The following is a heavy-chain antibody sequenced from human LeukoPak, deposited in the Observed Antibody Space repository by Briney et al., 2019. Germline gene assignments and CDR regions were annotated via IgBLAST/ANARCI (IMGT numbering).Heavy chain of an antibody. CDR3: AKERRITIFGVVIENHDAFDI. Sequence: GGSLRLSCAASGFTFDDYAMHWVRQAPGKGLEWVSGISWNSGSIGYADSVKGRFTISRDNAKNSLYLQMNSLRAEDTALYYCAKERRITIFGVVIENHDAFDIWGQGTMVTVSS. V-gene: IGHV3-9*01. CDR1: GFTFDDYA. CDR2: ISWNSGSI. D-gene: IGHD3-3*01. J-gene: IGHJ3*02.